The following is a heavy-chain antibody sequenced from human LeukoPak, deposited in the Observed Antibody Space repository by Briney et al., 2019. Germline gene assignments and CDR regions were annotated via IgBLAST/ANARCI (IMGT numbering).Heavy chain of an antibody. D-gene: IGHD6-19*01. CDR1: GGSINSNLDY. CDR2: LYYSGST. V-gene: IGHV4-39*01. J-gene: IGHJ1*01. Sequence: SETLSLTCTVSGGSINSNLDYWGWLRQPPGKGLDWIGSLYYSGSTYYNPSLKSRVTISVDTSKNQFSLKLSSVTAADTAVYYCVRVRHPTGAPWVVCQTAYFQHWGQGTLVTVSS. CDR3: VRVRHPTGAPWVVCQTAYFQH.